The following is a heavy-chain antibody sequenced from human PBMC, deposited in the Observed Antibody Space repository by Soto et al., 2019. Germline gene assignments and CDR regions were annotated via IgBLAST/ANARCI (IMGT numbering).Heavy chain of an antibody. CDR3: VKDPGAVTGDEYFQH. J-gene: IGHJ1*01. D-gene: IGHD6-19*01. V-gene: IGHV3-64D*06. CDR1: GFTFSSYA. Sequence: VGPMRVSCSASGFTFSSYAMHWVRQAPGKGLEYASGISSNGGTTYYVDSVKGRFIISRDNSKNTLYLQLSSLRTEDTAVYYCVKDPGAVTGDEYFQHWGLGTLVTVS. CDR2: ISSNGGTT.